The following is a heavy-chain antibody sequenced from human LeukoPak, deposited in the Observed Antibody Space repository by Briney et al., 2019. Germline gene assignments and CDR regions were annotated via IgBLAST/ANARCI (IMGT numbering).Heavy chain of an antibody. V-gene: IGHV3-30-3*01. Sequence: PGTSLRLSCAASGFTFSTYAMHWVRQAPGKGLEWVAVISYDGSNKYYADSVRGRFTISRDNSKNTLYLQMNSLRAEDTALYYCARGRFSHGASLDYWGQGTLVTVSS. D-gene: IGHD3-3*01. CDR2: ISYDGSNK. J-gene: IGHJ4*02. CDR1: GFTFSTYA. CDR3: ARGRFSHGASLDY.